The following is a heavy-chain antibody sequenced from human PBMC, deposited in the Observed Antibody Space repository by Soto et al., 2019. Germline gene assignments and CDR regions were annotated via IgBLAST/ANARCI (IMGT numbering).Heavy chain of an antibody. Sequence: SETLSLTCPVSGFFISSGNYWGWIRKPPGKGLEWIASIFHGGNTYYNPSLKSPVTISVDMPKNQFSLKLNSVTAADTAVYYCARARWYDAFDVWGQGTVGTVSS. V-gene: IGHV4-38-2*02. J-gene: IGHJ3*01. CDR1: GFFISSGNY. CDR3: ARARWYDAFDV. CDR2: IFHGGNT. D-gene: IGHD2-15*01.